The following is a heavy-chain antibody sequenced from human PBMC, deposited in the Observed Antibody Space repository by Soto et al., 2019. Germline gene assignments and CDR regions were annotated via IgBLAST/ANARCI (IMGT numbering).Heavy chain of an antibody. V-gene: IGHV3-73*01. CDR3: SFPITVISRGFDV. Sequence: PGGSLRLSCTASGFNFSASAIHWVRQASGKGLEWVGRVRIKSDSYATEYAASVKGKFIISRDDSKLTAYLQMNSLKTEDTALYYCSFPITVISRGFDVWGQGTTVTVSS. J-gene: IGHJ6*02. D-gene: IGHD3-22*01. CDR1: GFNFSASA. CDR2: VRIKSDSYAT.